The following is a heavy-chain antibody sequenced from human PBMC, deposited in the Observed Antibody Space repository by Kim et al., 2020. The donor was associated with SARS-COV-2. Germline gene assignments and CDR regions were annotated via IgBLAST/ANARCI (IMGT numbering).Heavy chain of an antibody. J-gene: IGHJ4*02. CDR3: GRQLTGYSSGWYFDY. V-gene: IGHV4-39*01. Sequence: SETLSLTCTVSGDSISSSSYYWGWIRQPPGKGLEWIGSIYYSGSTYYNPSLKSRVTISVDTSKNQFSLKLNSVTAADTAVYYCGRQLTGYSSGWYFDYWAQGTLVTVSS. CDR1: GDSISSSSYY. CDR2: IYYSGST. D-gene: IGHD6-19*01.